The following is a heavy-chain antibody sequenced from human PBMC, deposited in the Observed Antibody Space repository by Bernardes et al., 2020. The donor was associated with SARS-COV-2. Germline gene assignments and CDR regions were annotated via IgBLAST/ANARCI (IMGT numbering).Heavy chain of an antibody. CDR3: ARGRPPDI. J-gene: IGHJ3*02. Sequence: AGSLRPSCVASGFTFSIHSMVWVRQAPGKGREWVSYISSSSGTIYYADSVKGRFTISRDNAKNSLYLQMNSLRAEDAAVYYCARGRPPDIWGQGTMVTVSS. CDR2: ISSSSGTI. CDR1: GFTFSIHS. V-gene: IGHV3-48*04.